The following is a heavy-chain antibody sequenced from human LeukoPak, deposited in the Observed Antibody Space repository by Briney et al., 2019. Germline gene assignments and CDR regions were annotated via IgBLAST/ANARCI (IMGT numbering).Heavy chain of an antibody. CDR3: ARDFKSEYYDSSVFFDY. J-gene: IGHJ4*02. CDR1: GFTVSSNY. CDR2: INSDGSST. V-gene: IGHV3-74*01. D-gene: IGHD3-22*01. Sequence: PGGSLRLSCAASGFTVSSNYMSWVRQAPGKGLVWVSRINSDGSSTSYADSVKGRFTISRDNAKNTLYLQMNSLRAEDTAVYYCARDFKSEYYDSSVFFDYWGQGTLVTVSS.